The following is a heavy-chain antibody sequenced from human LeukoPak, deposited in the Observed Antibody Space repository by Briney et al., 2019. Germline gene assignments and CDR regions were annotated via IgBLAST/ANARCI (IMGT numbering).Heavy chain of an antibody. CDR3: ARARVIFGVVKPRNAFDI. CDR2: IYTSGST. V-gene: IGHV4-4*09. Sequence: SETLSLTCTVSGGPISSYYWSWIRQPPGKGLEWIGYIYTSGSTNYNPSLKSRVTISVDTSKNQFSLKLSSVTAADTAVYYCARARVIFGVVKPRNAFDIWGQGTMVTVSS. J-gene: IGHJ3*02. D-gene: IGHD3-3*01. CDR1: GGPISSYY.